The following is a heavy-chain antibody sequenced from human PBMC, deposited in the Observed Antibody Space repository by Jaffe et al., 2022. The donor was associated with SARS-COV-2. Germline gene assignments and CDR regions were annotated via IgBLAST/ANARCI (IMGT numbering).Heavy chain of an antibody. CDR2: IRSKAYGGTT. Sequence: EVQLVESGGGLVKPGRSLRLSCTASGFTFGDYAMSWFRQAPGKGLEWVGFIRSKAYGGTTEYAASVKGRFTISRDDSKSIAYLQMNSLKTEDTAVYYCTRVRGSGSYYSCFDYWGQGTLVTVSS. CDR3: TRVRGSGSYYSCFDY. J-gene: IGHJ4*02. CDR1: GFTFGDYA. V-gene: IGHV3-49*05. D-gene: IGHD1-26*01.